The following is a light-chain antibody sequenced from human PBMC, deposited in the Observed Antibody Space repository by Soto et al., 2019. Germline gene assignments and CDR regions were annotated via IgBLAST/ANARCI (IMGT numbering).Light chain of an antibody. Sequence: DIQMTQSPSSLSTSIGYRVTITVRARQRINIYVNWYRQKPGKAPELLIYSASNLQSGVPSRFSGSGSGTDFTLTISGLQSEDFATYYCQQSFSTPTFGQGTRLEIK. CDR2: SAS. CDR1: QRINIY. CDR3: QQSFSTPT. V-gene: IGKV1-39*01. J-gene: IGKJ5*01.